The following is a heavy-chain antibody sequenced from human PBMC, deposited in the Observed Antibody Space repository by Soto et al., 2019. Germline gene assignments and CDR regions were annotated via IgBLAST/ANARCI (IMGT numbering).Heavy chain of an antibody. CDR1: GYTFSSYY. CDR2: INPSGGTT. D-gene: IGHD4-17*01. J-gene: IGHJ4*02. V-gene: IGHV1-46*01. CDR3: ARDRAYGYYNLAY. Sequence: QVQLVQSGAEVKKPGASVKVACKASGYTFSSYYLHWVRQAPGQGLEWMGIINPSGGTTTYAQNCGDRINMTRDRSTNTVFMELSSLRSEDTAVYFCARDRAYGYYNLAYRGQGTLVSVSA.